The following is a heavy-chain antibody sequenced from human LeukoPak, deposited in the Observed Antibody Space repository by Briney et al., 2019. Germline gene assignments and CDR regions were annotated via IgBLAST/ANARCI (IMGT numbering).Heavy chain of an antibody. V-gene: IGHV4-30-4*01. CDR2: MYYSGST. CDR3: ARPYYYDSRIDP. CDR1: GGSISSGDYY. Sequence: SQTLSLTCTVSGGSISSGDYYWSWIRQPPGKGLEWIAYMYYSGSTYYNPSLKSRITMSADTSKNQLSLKLSSVTAADTAVYYCARPYYYDSRIDPWGQGILVTVSP. D-gene: IGHD3-22*01. J-gene: IGHJ5*02.